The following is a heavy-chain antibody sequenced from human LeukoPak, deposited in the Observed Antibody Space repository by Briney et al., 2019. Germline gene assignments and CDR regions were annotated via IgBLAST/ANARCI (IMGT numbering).Heavy chain of an antibody. CDR2: ISGSGGST. CDR1: GFTFSSNA. V-gene: IGHV3-23*01. Sequence: PGGSLRLSCAASGFTFSSNAMSWVRQAPGKGLEWVSAISGSGGSTYYADSVKGRFTISRDNAKNSLYLQMNSLRAEDTAVYYCARSVSMVRGVHPYGMDVWGQGTTVTVSS. D-gene: IGHD3-10*01. J-gene: IGHJ6*02. CDR3: ARSVSMVRGVHPYGMDV.